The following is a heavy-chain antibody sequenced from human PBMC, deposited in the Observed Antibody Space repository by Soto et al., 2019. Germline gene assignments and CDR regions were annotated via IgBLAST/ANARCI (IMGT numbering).Heavy chain of an antibody. J-gene: IGHJ4*02. V-gene: IGHV3-30*03. Sequence: QVQRVESGGGVVQPGASLRLSCAGSGFSFSDYAMHWVRHAPGKGLECVAFLSFDASNKYYADSVKGRFTIFRDNFQNTGSLLMNSLRPEDTAVYFCARARGFYDTSGFMDLWGRGTLVAVSS. CDR3: ARARGFYDTSGFMDL. D-gene: IGHD3-22*01. CDR1: GFSFSDYA. CDR2: LSFDASNK.